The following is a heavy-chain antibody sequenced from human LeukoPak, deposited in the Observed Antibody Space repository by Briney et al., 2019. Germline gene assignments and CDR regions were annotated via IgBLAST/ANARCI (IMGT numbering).Heavy chain of an antibody. CDR1: GFSLSTSGVG. Sequence: SGPTLVNPTQTLTLTCTFSGFSLSTSGVGVGWIRRPPGKALEWLALIYWDDDKRYSPSLKSRLTITKDTSKNQVVLTMTNMDPVDTATYYCAHRPNSRAYSNWFDPWGQGTLVTVSS. J-gene: IGHJ5*02. V-gene: IGHV2-5*02. CDR3: AHRPNSRAYSNWFDP. D-gene: IGHD1-26*01. CDR2: IYWDDDK.